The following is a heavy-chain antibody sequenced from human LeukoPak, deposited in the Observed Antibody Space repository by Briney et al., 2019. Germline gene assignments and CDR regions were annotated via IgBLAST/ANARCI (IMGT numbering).Heavy chain of an antibody. D-gene: IGHD3-10*01. CDR3: AKDGSTMVRSYGMDV. V-gene: IGHV3-30*18. CDR1: GFTFSSYG. CDR2: ISYDGSNK. Sequence: GGSLRLSCAASGFTFSSYGMHWVRQAPGKGLECVAVISYDGSNKYYADSVKGRFTISRDNSKNTLYLQMNSLRAEDTAVYYCAKDGSTMVRSYGMDVWGQGTTVTVSS. J-gene: IGHJ6*02.